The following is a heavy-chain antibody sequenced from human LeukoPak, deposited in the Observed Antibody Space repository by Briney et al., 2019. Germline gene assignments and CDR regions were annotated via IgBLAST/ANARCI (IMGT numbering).Heavy chain of an antibody. CDR1: GGTFSSYA. Sequence: SVKVSCKASGGTFSSYAISWVRQAPGQGLEWMGRIIPIFGTANYAQKFQGRVTITTDESTSTPYMELSSLRSEDTAVYYCARVEMATSAEYFQHWGQGTLVTVSS. D-gene: IGHD5-24*01. CDR3: ARVEMATSAEYFQH. V-gene: IGHV1-69*05. J-gene: IGHJ1*01. CDR2: IIPIFGTA.